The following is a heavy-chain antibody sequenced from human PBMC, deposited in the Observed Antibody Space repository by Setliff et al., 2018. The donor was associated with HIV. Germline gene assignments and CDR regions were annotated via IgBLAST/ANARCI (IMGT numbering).Heavy chain of an antibody. CDR3: ARGWSEDTAMVQVEYFHQ. Sequence: SVKVSCKASGGTFSSYAFNWVRQAPGQGLEWMGGIIPVLNIANYAQTFQGRVTLTADKSTSTAYMELRSLRSEDTAVYYCARGWSEDTAMVQVEYFHQWGQGTLVTVSS. J-gene: IGHJ1*01. CDR2: IIPVLNIA. CDR1: GGTFSSYA. D-gene: IGHD5-18*01. V-gene: IGHV1-69*10.